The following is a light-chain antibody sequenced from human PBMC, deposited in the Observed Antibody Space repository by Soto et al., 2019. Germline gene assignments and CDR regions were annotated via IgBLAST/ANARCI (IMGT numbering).Light chain of an antibody. Sequence: QSVLTQQPSVSGAPGQRVTISCTWSSSNIGAGNDVHWYQQHPRRAPKLLIFGNINRPSGVPDRFSGSKSGTSASLAITGLQDEDEADYYCQSYDSSLRGVFGVGTKLTGL. CDR2: GNI. J-gene: IGLJ2*01. CDR1: SSNIGAGND. CDR3: QSYDSSLRGV. V-gene: IGLV1-40*01.